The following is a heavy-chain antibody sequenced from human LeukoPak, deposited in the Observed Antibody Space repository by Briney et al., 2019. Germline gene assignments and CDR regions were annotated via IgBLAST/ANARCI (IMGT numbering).Heavy chain of an antibody. D-gene: IGHD6-13*01. J-gene: IGHJ5*02. Sequence: ASVKVSCKSSGYTFTSYDINWVRRATGQGLEWMGWMNPNSGNTGYAQKFQGRVTMTRNTSISTAYTELSSLRSEDTAVYYCARGRRDLSIWYAVAWCCPWGQGTLVVFSS. CDR2: MNPNSGNT. V-gene: IGHV1-8*01. CDR3: ARGRRDLSIWYAVAWCCP. CDR1: GYTFTSYD.